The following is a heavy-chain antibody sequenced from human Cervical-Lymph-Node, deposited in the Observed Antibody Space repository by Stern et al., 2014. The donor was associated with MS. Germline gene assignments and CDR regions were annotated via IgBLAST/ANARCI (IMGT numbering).Heavy chain of an antibody. CDR2: IIPIFGTP. Sequence: VQLVESWAEVKNPGSSVKVSCKASGGTVSSHTISWVRPAPGQGLEWMGGIIPIFGTPNYALKFQGRVTITADKSTSTAYLELNSLRSDDSAVYYCAREVTMVGFDPWGQGTLVTVSS. CDR1: GGTVSSHT. CDR3: AREVTMVGFDP. V-gene: IGHV1-69*06. J-gene: IGHJ5*02. D-gene: IGHD3-10*02.